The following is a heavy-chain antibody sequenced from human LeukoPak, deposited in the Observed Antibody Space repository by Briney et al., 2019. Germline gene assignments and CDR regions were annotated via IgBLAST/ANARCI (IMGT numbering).Heavy chain of an antibody. CDR1: GYTFTSYG. CDR3: ARAPGGYSNYGNWFDP. Sequence: ASVKVSCKASGYTFTSYGISWVRQAPGQGLEWMGWISAYNGNTNYAQKLQGRITMTTDTSTSTAYMELRSLRSDDTAVYYCARAPGGYSNYGNWFDPWGQGTLVTVSS. J-gene: IGHJ5*02. V-gene: IGHV1-18*01. CDR2: ISAYNGNT. D-gene: IGHD4-11*01.